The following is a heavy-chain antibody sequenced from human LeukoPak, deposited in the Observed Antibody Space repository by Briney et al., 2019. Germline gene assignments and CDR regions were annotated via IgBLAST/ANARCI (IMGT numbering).Heavy chain of an antibody. CDR1: GGSFSGYY. J-gene: IGHJ4*02. Sequence: ASETLSLTCGVFGGSFSGYYWTWLRQPPGKGLEWIGQINHRGSSHYNPSLRSRVTISVDTSKTQFSLKLTSVTAADTAVYNCARDKFCSDTGSCNIGLFDFWGQGALVTVSS. D-gene: IGHD2-15*01. CDR3: ARDKFCSDTGSCNIGLFDF. V-gene: IGHV4-34*01. CDR2: INHRGSS.